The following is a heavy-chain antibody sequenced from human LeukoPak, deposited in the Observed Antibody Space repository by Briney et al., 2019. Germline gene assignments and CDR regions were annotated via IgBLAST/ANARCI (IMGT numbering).Heavy chain of an antibody. V-gene: IGHV1-69*13. CDR1: GGTFSSYA. CDR3: ARRDDYYYYGMDV. J-gene: IGHJ6*02. Sequence: VASVTVSCTASGGTFSSYAISWVRQAPGQGLEWMGGIIPIFGTANYAQKLQGGVTITADESTSTAYMELSSLRSEDTAVYYCARRDDYYYYGMDVWGQGTTVTVSS. CDR2: IIPIFGTA.